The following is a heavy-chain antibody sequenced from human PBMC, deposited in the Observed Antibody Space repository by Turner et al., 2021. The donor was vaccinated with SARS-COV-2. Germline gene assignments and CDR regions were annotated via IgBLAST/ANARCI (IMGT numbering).Heavy chain of an antibody. CDR1: EFTLGSYI. D-gene: IGHD1-1*01. V-gene: IGHV3-21*01. Sequence: EEQLGDSGGGRVKPGGSLRLSCLVTEFTLGSYIMNWVRPAPGKGLEWVSFISSSCSYKYHAVSVKGRFTISRDNAKDLLYLQMNSLRAEDTAVYYCARGSPGEDFYYYGMGVWGQGTTVTVSS. J-gene: IGHJ6*02. CDR2: ISSSCSYK. CDR3: ARGSPGEDFYYYGMGV.